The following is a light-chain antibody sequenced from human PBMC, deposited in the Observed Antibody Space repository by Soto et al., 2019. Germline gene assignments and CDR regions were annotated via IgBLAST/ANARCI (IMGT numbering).Light chain of an antibody. CDR2: AAS. V-gene: IGKV1-39*01. J-gene: IGKJ5*01. CDR1: QSISSY. Sequence: DIQITQSPSSLSASVGDRVTITCRASQSISSYLNWYQQKPGKAPKLLIYAASSLQSGVPSRFSGSGSGTDSTLTISSLQPEDFATYYCQQSYSTITFGQGTRLEIK. CDR3: QQSYSTIT.